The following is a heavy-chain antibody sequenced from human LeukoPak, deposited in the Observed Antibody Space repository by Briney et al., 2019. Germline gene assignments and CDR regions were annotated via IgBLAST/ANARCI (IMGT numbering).Heavy chain of an antibody. V-gene: IGHV4-4*07. D-gene: IGHD2-15*01. J-gene: IGHJ4*02. CDR3: ARVNSGGSFHDY. Sequence: PSETLSLTCTVSGGSISSYYWSWIRQPAGKGLEWIGRMSTSGSTNYNPSLTSRVTMSVDKSKNQFSLNLNSVTAADTAVYFCARVNSGGSFHDYWGQGARVTVSS. CDR1: GGSISSYY. CDR2: MSTSGST.